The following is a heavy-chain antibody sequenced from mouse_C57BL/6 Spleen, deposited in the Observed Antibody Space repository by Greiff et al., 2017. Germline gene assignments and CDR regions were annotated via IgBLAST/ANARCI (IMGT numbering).Heavy chain of an antibody. CDR2: ISSGGDYI. Sequence: EVQLVESGEGLVKPGGSLKLSCAASGFTFSSYAMSWVRQTPEKRLEWVAYISSGGDYIYYADTVKGRFTISRDNARNTLYLQMSSLKSEDTAMYYCTREGYYDYDGVAWFAYWGQGTLVTVSA. CDR1: GFTFSSYA. V-gene: IGHV5-9-1*02. J-gene: IGHJ3*01. CDR3: TREGYYDYDGVAWFAY. D-gene: IGHD2-4*01.